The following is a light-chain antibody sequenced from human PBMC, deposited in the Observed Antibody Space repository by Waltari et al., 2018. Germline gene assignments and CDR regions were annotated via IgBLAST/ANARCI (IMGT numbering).Light chain of an antibody. V-gene: IGLV2-23*02. CDR3: SSNGSASLHV. CDR2: VVN. J-gene: IGLJ2*01. Sequence: QPALTQPASVSGSPGQSVTISCTGTTSDLGTYNFVSWYQQHPDEPPKLIIYVVNKRPAVPSNRFASTNANNTALPTIAVHDAEEDAYYYSSSNGSASLHVFGAGTKVTVL. CDR1: TSDLGTYNF.